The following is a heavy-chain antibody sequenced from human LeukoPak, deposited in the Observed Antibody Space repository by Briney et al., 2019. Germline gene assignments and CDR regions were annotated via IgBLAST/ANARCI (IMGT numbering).Heavy chain of an antibody. CDR3: ATGADAYKTGY. CDR1: GGSFSGYY. CDR2: INHSGST. J-gene: IGHJ4*02. D-gene: IGHD5-24*01. Sequence: SETLSLTCAVYGGSFSGYYWSWIRQPPGKGLEWIGEINHSGSTNYNPSLKSRVTISADTSKNQFSLSLTFVNAADTAIYYCATGADAYKTGYWGQGTLVSVSS. V-gene: IGHV4-34*01.